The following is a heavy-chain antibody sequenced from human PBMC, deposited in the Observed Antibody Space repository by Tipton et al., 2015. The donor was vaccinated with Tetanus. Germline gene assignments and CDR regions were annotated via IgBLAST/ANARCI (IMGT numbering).Heavy chain of an antibody. V-gene: IGHV4-59*01. D-gene: IGHD2-15*01. CDR2: IYYSGST. CDR1: GGSISSYY. CDR3: AREPYCSGGSCYYAP. Sequence: TLSLTYTVSGGSISSYYWSWIRQPPGKGLEWIGYIYYSGSTNCNPSLKSRVTISVDTSKNQFSLKLSSVTAADTAVYYCAREPYCSGGSCYYAPWGQGTLVTVSS. J-gene: IGHJ5*02.